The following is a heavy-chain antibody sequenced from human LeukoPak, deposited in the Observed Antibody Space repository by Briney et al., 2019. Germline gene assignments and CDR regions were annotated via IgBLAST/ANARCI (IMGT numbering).Heavy chain of an antibody. V-gene: IGHV4-4*07. D-gene: IGHD3-3*01. CDR3: ARGLAYYDFWSGYYTAWFDP. Sequence: SETLSLTCTVSGGSTSSYYWSWIRQPAGKGLEWIGRIYTSGSTNYNPSLKSRVTMSVDTSKNQFSLKLSSVTAADTAVYYCARGLAYYDFWSGYYTAWFDPWGQGTLVTVSS. CDR2: IYTSGST. CDR1: GGSTSSYY. J-gene: IGHJ5*02.